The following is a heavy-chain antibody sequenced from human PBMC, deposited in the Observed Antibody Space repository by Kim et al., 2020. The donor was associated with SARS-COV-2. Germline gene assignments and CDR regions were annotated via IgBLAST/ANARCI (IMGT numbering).Heavy chain of an antibody. D-gene: IGHD3-10*01. V-gene: IGHV4-34*01. CDR2: INDSGST. J-gene: IGHJ4*02. CDR1: GESFSGHF. CDR3: ARVDDYYGSGSSAY. Sequence: SETLSLTCAVEGESFSGHFWSWIRQPPGKGLEWIGEINDSGSTNYNPSLKSRVSMSVDTTKRRFSLDLTSVSAADAAVYFCARVDDYYGSGSSAYWSRGTQVTVSS.